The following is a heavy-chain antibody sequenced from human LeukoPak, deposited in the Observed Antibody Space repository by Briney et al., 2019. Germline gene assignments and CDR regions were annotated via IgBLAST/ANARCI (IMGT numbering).Heavy chain of an antibody. CDR3: ARVGGYSSGWYDY. J-gene: IGHJ4*02. CDR1: GFTVSSNY. Sequence: GGSLRLSCAASGFTVSSNYMSWVRQAPGKGLEWVSLIYSGGSTYYADSVKGRFTISRDNSKNTLYLQMNSLRAEDTAVYYCARVGGYSSGWYDYWGQGTLVTVSS. D-gene: IGHD6-19*01. V-gene: IGHV3-53*01. CDR2: IYSGGST.